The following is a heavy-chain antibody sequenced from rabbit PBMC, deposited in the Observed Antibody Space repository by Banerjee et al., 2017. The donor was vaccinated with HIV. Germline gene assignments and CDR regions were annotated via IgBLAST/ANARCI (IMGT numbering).Heavy chain of an antibody. D-gene: IGHD2-1*01. CDR2: IWTGSGTI. V-gene: IGHV1S40*01. CDR1: GFSFSSSNY. Sequence: QSLEESGGDLVKPGASLTLTCTASGFSFSSSNYICWVRQAPGKGLEWIACIWTGSGTIYYASWAKGRFTISKTSSTTVTLQMTSLTAADTATYFCARGYNYDDSGNWDGFDPWGPGTLVTVS. CDR3: ARGYNYDDSGNWDGFDP. J-gene: IGHJ2*01.